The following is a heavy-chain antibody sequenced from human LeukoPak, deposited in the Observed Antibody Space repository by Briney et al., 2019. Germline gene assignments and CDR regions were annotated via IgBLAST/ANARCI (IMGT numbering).Heavy chain of an antibody. D-gene: IGHD5-18*01. J-gene: IGHJ4*02. CDR2: ISYDGSNK. CDR3: ARDPANTAMAMDFDY. Sequence: AGGSLRLSCAASGFTFSSYAIHWVRQAPGKGLEWVAVISYDGSNKYYADSVKGRFTISRDNSKNTLYLQVNSLRAEDTAVYYCARDPANTAMAMDFDYWGQGTLVTVSS. CDR1: GFTFSSYA. V-gene: IGHV3-30-3*01.